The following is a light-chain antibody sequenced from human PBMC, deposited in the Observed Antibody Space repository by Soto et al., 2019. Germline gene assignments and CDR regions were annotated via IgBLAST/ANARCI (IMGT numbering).Light chain of an antibody. J-gene: IGKJ1*01. CDR1: QVIGSW. CDR3: QQANSFPWT. V-gene: IGKV1-12*01. Sequence: DIPMTQSPSYVSASVGDRVTITCRASQVIGSWLAWYQQKPGKAPKLLIYAASSLHSGVPSSLSGSGSGTDFTLTISSLQPADSATYYYQQANSFPWTFGQGTKVEIK. CDR2: AAS.